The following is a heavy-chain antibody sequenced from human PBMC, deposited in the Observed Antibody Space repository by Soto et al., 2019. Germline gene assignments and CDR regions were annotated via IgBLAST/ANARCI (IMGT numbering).Heavy chain of an antibody. D-gene: IGHD3-10*01. CDR2: IYYSGRT. CDR3: AADYASGSWRFDY. Sequence: PSETLSLTCTVSTAPMSSYSWSWIRQPPGKGLEWIGYIYYSGRTTYNPSLKSRLTISLDTSKNQFSLRLTSVTAADTAVYYCAADYASGSWRFDYWGQGALVTVS. V-gene: IGHV4-59*01. J-gene: IGHJ4*02. CDR1: TAPMSSYS.